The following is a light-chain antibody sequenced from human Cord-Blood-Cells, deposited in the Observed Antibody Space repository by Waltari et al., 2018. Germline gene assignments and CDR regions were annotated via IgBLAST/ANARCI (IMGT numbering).Light chain of an antibody. Sequence: QSALTQPTPASASPGQSVTISCTGTSSDVGGYHHVPWYQQHPSKAPKLMIYEVSKRPSGVPYRFSGSKSGNTASLTVSGLQAEDEADYYCSSYAGSNNYVFGTGTKVTFL. J-gene: IGLJ1*01. CDR3: SSYAGSNNYV. V-gene: IGLV2-8*01. CDR1: SSDVGGYHH. CDR2: EVS.